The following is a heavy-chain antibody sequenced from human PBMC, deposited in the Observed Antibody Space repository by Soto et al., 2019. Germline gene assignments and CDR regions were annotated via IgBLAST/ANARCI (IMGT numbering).Heavy chain of an antibody. J-gene: IGHJ6*02. D-gene: IGHD6-19*01. CDR2: IIPILGIA. CDR3: ARDAAVAGYYYGMDV. Sequence: QVQLVQSGAEVKKPGSSVKVSCKASGGTFSSYTISWVRQAPGQGLEWMGRIIPILGIANYAQKFQGRVTITADKSTNTAYMELSSLRSEDTAVYYCARDAAVAGYYYGMDVWGQGTTVTVSS. CDR1: GGTFSSYT. V-gene: IGHV1-69*08.